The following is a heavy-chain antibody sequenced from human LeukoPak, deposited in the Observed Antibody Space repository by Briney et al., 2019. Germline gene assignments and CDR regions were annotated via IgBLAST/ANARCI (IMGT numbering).Heavy chain of an antibody. J-gene: IGHJ4*02. CDR3: ATKLLVNWTPFDY. D-gene: IGHD1-1*01. Sequence: GASVKVSCKASGYTFTNYGISWVRQAPGQGLEWMGGIIPIFGTANYAQKFQGRVTITADKSTSTAYMELSSLRSEDTAVYYCATKLLVNWTPFDYWGQGTLVTVSS. V-gene: IGHV1-69*06. CDR2: IIPIFGTA. CDR1: GYTFTNYG.